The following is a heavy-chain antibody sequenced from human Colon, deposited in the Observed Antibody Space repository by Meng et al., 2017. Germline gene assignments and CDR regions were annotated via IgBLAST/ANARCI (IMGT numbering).Heavy chain of an antibody. CDR2: IYYSGST. V-gene: IGHV4-30-4*01. J-gene: IGHJ4*02. D-gene: IGHD1-26*01. CDR3: ARSPYSGSALPFFDY. Sequence: QVQLQESGPGLVKPSQTLSLTCPVSGDSFNRPDYYWSWIRQPPEKGLEWIGYIYYSGSTYYNPSLKSRVSISGDTSNKQFSLKLTSVTAADTAVYYCARSPYSGSALPFFDYWGQGSLVTVSS. CDR1: GDSFNRPDYY.